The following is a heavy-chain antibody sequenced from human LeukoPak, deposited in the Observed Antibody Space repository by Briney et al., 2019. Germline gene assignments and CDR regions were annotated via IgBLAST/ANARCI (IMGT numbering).Heavy chain of an antibody. J-gene: IGHJ4*02. CDR2: ISGDGGT. V-gene: IGHV3-23*01. CDR1: GFTFGSYV. Sequence: GGSLRLSCAASGFTFGSYVMSWVSQAEGKGPGWVSAISGDGGTYYADSVKGRFTISRDNSKNTLYLQMNSLGGEDTALYYCARYCGAASCYSGFDHWGQGTLVTVAS. D-gene: IGHD2-15*01. CDR3: ARYCGAASCYSGFDH.